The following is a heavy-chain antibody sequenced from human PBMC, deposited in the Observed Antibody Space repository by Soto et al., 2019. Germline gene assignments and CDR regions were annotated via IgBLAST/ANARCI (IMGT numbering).Heavy chain of an antibody. CDR2: INHSGST. Sequence: SETLSLTCAVYGGSFSGYYWSWIRQPPGKGLEWIGEINHSGSTNYNPSLKSRVTISVDTSKNQFSLKLSSVTAADTAVYYCAGNTVTERLSRDWFDPWGQGTLVTVSS. CDR1: GGSFSGYY. J-gene: IGHJ5*02. D-gene: IGHD4-17*01. V-gene: IGHV4-34*01. CDR3: AGNTVTERLSRDWFDP.